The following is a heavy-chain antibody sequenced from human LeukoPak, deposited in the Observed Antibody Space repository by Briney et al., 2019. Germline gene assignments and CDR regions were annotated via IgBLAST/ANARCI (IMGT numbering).Heavy chain of an antibody. D-gene: IGHD6-19*01. CDR2: ISGSGGTT. J-gene: IGHJ4*02. CDR3: AKDGXAXAGNADY. V-gene: IGHV3-23*01. Sequence: GGSLRLSCAASGFTFSSYAMNWVRQAPGKGLEWVSSISGSGGTTYYADSVKGRFTISRDNSKNTLYLQMNSLRAEDTAVYYCAKDGXAXAGNADYWGQXTLVTVS. CDR1: GFTFSSYA.